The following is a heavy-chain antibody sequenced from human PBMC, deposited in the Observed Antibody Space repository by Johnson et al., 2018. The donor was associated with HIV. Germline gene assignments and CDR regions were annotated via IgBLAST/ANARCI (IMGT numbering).Heavy chain of an antibody. CDR2: IYSGGST. D-gene: IGHD3-16*01. Sequence: QVQLVESGGGVVQPGRSLRLSCAASGFTFSSYAMHWVRQAPGKGLEWVSVIYSGGSTYYADSVKGRFTISRDNSKNTLYLQMNSLRAEDTAVYYCARDKDLWVSFGGVNDAFDIWGQGTLVAVSS. J-gene: IGHJ3*02. CDR3: ARDKDLWVSFGGVNDAFDI. V-gene: IGHV3-NL1*01. CDR1: GFTFSSYA.